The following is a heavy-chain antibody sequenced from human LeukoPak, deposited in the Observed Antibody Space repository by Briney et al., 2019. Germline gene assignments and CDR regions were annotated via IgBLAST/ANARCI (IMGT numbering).Heavy chain of an antibody. V-gene: IGHV1-2*02. CDR3: ARGGATRDYYYYYMDV. D-gene: IGHD5-12*01. Sequence: GASVKVSCKASGYTFTSYGISWVRQAPGQGLEWMGWINPNSGGTNYAQKFQGRVTMTRDTSISTAYMELSGLRSDDTAVYYCARGGATRDYYYYYMDVWGKGTTVTVSS. CDR1: GYTFTSYG. J-gene: IGHJ6*03. CDR2: INPNSGGT.